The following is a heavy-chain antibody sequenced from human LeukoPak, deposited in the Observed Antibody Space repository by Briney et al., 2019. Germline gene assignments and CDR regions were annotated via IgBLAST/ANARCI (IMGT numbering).Heavy chain of an antibody. CDR2: INYSGST. V-gene: IGHV4-30-4*01. J-gene: IGHJ4*02. CDR1: GGSISSGDYY. CDR3: ARGHTVTEFDY. Sequence: SQTLSLTCTVSGGSISSGDYYWSWIRQPPGKGLEWIGYINYSGSTYYNPSLKSRVTISVDTSKNQFSLKLSSVTAADTAVYYCARGHTVTEFDYWGQGTLVTVSS. D-gene: IGHD4-17*01.